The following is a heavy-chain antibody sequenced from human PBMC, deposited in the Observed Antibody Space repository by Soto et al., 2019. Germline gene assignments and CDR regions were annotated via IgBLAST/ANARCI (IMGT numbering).Heavy chain of an antibody. J-gene: IGHJ3*02. Sequence: EVQLLESGGGLVQAGGSLRLSCRASGSTSSSDAMTWVRQAPGKGLEWVSVISGGGDSAYYADSVQGRFAISRDNSKNTLVLQMSSLRAEDTAVYYCAKVGYESGGYYYHDAFHIWGQGTMVTVSS. CDR3: AKVGYESGGYYYHDAFHI. CDR2: ISGGGDSA. D-gene: IGHD3-22*01. CDR1: GSTSSSDA. V-gene: IGHV3-23*01.